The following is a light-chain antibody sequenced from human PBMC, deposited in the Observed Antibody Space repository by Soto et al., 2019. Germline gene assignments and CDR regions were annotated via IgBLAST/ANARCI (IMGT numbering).Light chain of an antibody. Sequence: DIQMTQSPSSLSAYVGDSATISCRASQNINKNLNWYQQKSGKAPNLLIYGVSNFQSGVPYRFSGSGSGTDFTLAITDLQPEDFATYYCQQSFHTPYTFGQGTKLEI. CDR3: QQSFHTPYT. CDR2: GVS. CDR1: QNINKN. J-gene: IGKJ2*01. V-gene: IGKV1-39*01.